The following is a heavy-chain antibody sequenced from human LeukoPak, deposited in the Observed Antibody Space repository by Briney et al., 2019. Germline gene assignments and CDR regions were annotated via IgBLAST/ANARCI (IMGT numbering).Heavy chain of an antibody. CDR1: GYTFTGYY. Sequence: ASVKVSCKASGYTFTGYYMHWVRQAPGQGLEWMGWINPNSGGTNYAQKFQGRVTMTRDTSISTAYMELSRLRSDDTAVYYCARASDYYDSSGYDWGSYYYMDVWGKGTTVTVSS. V-gene: IGHV1-2*02. CDR3: ARASDYYDSSGYDWGSYYYMDV. D-gene: IGHD3-22*01. J-gene: IGHJ6*03. CDR2: INPNSGGT.